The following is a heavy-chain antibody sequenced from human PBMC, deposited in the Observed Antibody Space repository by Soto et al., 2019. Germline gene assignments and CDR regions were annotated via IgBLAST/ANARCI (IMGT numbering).Heavy chain of an antibody. CDR1: GFTFRNYN. CDR2: ISIGGRST. D-gene: IGHD1-26*01. CDR3: ARDFVVGGPTINYYYGMDV. V-gene: IGHV3-21*05. J-gene: IGHJ6*02. Sequence: GGSLRLSCAASGFTFRNYNMNWVRQVPGKGLEWVAQISIGGRSTNYADSVKGRFTISRDDAENSLYLQMNSLGAEDTAVYYCARDFVVGGPTINYYYGMDVWGQGTTVTVSS.